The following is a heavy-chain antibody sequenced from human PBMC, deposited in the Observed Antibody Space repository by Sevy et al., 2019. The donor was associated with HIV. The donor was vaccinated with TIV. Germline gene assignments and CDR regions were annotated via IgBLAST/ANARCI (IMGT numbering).Heavy chain of an antibody. D-gene: IGHD3-22*01. Sequence: GGSLRLSCAASGFTFSSYALNWVRQAPGKGLEWVSTISGSGGSTYYAASVKGRFTISRDNSKNTLYLQMDSLRAEDTAVYYCAKDRYHTSGYYPEGAFDIWVQGTMVTVSS. CDR3: AKDRYHTSGYYPEGAFDI. CDR2: ISGSGGST. J-gene: IGHJ3*02. V-gene: IGHV3-23*01. CDR1: GFTFSSYA.